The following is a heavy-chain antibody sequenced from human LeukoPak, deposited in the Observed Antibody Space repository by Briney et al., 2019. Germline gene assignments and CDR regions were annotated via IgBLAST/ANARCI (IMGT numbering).Heavy chain of an antibody. V-gene: IGHV3-7*04. Sequence: GGSLRLSCAASGFTFSRYWMTWVRQAPGKGLEWVAKINQGGSDKYYVDSVKGRFTISRDAKNSLFLQMNSLRAEDTAVYFCARDKGYSTFDYWGQGTLVTVSS. CDR2: INQGGSDK. D-gene: IGHD6-13*01. J-gene: IGHJ4*02. CDR1: GFTFSRYW. CDR3: ARDKGYSTFDY.